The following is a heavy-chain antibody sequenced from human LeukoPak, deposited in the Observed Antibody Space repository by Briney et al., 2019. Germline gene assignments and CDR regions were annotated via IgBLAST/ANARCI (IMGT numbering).Heavy chain of an antibody. D-gene: IGHD5-18*01. CDR2: IIPIFGTA. CDR3: ATVDTAMVSYYMDV. J-gene: IGHJ6*03. Sequence: SVKVSCKASGGIFSSYAISWVRQAPGQGLEWMGGIIPIFGTANYAQKFQGRVTITADKSTSTAYMELSSLRSEDTAVYYCATVDTAMVSYYMDVWGKGTTVTVSS. CDR1: GGIFSSYA. V-gene: IGHV1-69*06.